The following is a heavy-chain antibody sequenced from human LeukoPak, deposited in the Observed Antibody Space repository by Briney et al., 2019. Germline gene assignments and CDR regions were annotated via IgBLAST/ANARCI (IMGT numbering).Heavy chain of an antibody. CDR3: AKRGRYSFDP. V-gene: IGHV3-53*01. CDR2: ITASGGT. Sequence: GGSLSLSCAASGFTVSSNYMSWVRQAPGKGLEWVSTITASGGTYYADSLKGRFTISRDTSKNTLYLQINSLRAEDTAVYYCAKRGRYSFDPWGQGTLVTVSS. D-gene: IGHD2-15*01. CDR1: GFTVSSNY. J-gene: IGHJ5*02.